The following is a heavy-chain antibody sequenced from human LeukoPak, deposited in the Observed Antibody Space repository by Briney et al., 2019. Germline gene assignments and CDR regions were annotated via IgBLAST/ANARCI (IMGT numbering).Heavy chain of an antibody. V-gene: IGHV1-69*04. J-gene: IGHJ6*02. CDR1: GGTFSSYA. Sequence: ASVKVSCKASGGTFSSYAISWVRQAPGQGLEWMGRIIPIFGIANYAQKFQGRVMITADKSTSTAYMELSSLRSEDTAVYYCARAGSGTRDYYYGMDVWGQGTTVTVSS. CDR3: ARAGSGTRDYYYGMDV. CDR2: IIPIFGIA. D-gene: IGHD3-10*01.